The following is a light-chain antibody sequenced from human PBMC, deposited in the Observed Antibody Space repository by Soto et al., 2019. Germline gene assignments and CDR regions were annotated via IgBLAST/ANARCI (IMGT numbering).Light chain of an antibody. CDR3: QQCGSSPWT. V-gene: IGKV3-20*01. Sequence: EIVLTQSPGTLSLARGERATLSCRASQSVSSSYLAWYQQTPGQAPRLLIYGASSRATGIPDRFSGSGSGTDFTLTISRLEPEDFAVYYCQQCGSSPWTFGQGTKVEIK. J-gene: IGKJ1*01. CDR1: QSVSSSY. CDR2: GAS.